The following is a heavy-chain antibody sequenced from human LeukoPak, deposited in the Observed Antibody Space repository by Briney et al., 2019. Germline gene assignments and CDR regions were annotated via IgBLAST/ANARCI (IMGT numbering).Heavy chain of an antibody. V-gene: IGHV1-18*01. J-gene: IGHJ4*02. Sequence: ASVKVSCKASGYTFNSYGICWVRQAPGQGLEWMWRSSSYNGNTNYAQKLQGRVTMTTDTSTSTAYMELTSLRSDDTAVYYCARGIGSSTWYDPFDYWGQGTLVTVSS. CDR2: SSSYNGNT. D-gene: IGHD6-13*01. CDR3: ARGIGSSTWYDPFDY. CDR1: GYTFNSYG.